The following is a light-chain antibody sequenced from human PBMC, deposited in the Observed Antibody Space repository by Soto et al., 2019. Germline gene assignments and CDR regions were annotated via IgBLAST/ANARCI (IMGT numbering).Light chain of an antibody. CDR2: GAS. Sequence: EIVITHSPATLSSSSVERATLPRRASQSVSSNLAWYQQKPGQAPSLLIYGASTRATGTPARFSGSGSGTEFTLTTSSLQTEDFAVYYCQQYLRWPLTFGGGTKVDIK. J-gene: IGKJ4*01. CDR1: QSVSSN. CDR3: QQYLRWPLT. V-gene: IGKV3-15*01.